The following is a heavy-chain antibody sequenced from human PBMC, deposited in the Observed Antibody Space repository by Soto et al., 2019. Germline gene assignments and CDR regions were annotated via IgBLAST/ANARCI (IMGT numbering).Heavy chain of an antibody. Sequence: QVQLVQSGAEVKKPGASVKASCKASGYTFTSYDINWVRQATGQGLEWMGWMNPNSGNTGYAQKFQGRVIMTRNTSISTAYMELSSLRSEDTAVYYCAITHLRFGEHHYWGQGTLVTVSS. CDR2: MNPNSGNT. V-gene: IGHV1-8*01. D-gene: IGHD3-10*01. CDR1: GYTFTSYD. CDR3: AITHLRFGEHHY. J-gene: IGHJ4*02.